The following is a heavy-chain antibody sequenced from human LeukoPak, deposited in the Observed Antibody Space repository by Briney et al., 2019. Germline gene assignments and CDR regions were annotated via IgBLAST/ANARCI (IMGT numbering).Heavy chain of an antibody. V-gene: IGHV1-46*01. CDR1: GYTFTRHY. CDR3: ARDGLYCTNGVCSSDI. Sequence: ASVKVSCKAPGYTFTRHYMNWVRQAPGQGLEWMGKINPSSGGTGYAQKFQGRVTMTRDTSTSTVYMELTSLRSADTAVYYCARDGLYCTNGVCSSDIWGQGTLVTVSS. CDR2: INPSSGGT. D-gene: IGHD2-8*01. J-gene: IGHJ3*02.